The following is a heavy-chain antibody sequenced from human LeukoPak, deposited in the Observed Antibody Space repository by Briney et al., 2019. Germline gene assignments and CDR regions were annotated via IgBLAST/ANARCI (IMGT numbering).Heavy chain of an antibody. J-gene: IGHJ3*02. CDR3: ARGRWLNAFDI. CDR1: GGSFSGYY. Sequence: SETLSLTCAVYGGSFSGYYWSWIRQPPGKGLEWIGEINHSGSTNYNPSLKSRVTISVDTSKSQFSLKLSSVTAADTAVYYCARGRWLNAFDIWGQGTMVTVSS. D-gene: IGHD4-23*01. CDR2: INHSGST. V-gene: IGHV4-34*01.